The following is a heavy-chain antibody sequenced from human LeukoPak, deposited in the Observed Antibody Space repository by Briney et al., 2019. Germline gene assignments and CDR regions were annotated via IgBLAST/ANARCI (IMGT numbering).Heavy chain of an antibody. J-gene: IGHJ5*02. CDR3: ARGFTMVRGFPAT. D-gene: IGHD3-10*01. CDR1: VYTFTSYD. Sequence: GASVKVSCKASVYTFTSYDINWVRQATGQGLEWMGWMNPNSGNTGYAQKFQGRVTMTRNTSISTAYMELSSLRSEDTAVYYCARGFTMVRGFPATWGQGTLVTVSS. V-gene: IGHV1-8*01. CDR2: MNPNSGNT.